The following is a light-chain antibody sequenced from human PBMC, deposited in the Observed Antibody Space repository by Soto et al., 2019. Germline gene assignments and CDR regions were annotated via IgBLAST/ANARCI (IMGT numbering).Light chain of an antibody. CDR2: KAS. CDR3: QHYNSYSGA. J-gene: IGKJ1*01. V-gene: IGKV1-5*03. CDR1: RTISSW. Sequence: QMTQLPSTFSGLEGDGFTIPSRASRTISSWLAWYHQKPGKAPNVLIYKASTLKSGVPSRFSGSGSGTEFNLTISSLQPYDFATYYYQHYNSYSGACGQGTKVYIK.